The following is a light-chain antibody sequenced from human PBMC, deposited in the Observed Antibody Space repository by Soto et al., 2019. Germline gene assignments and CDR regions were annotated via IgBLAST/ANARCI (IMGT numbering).Light chain of an antibody. CDR3: CSYAGGSTWV. Sequence: QSALTQPRSVSGSPGQSVTISCTGTSSDVGGYNFVSWYQQHPGKAPKLMIYDVNKWPSGVPDRFSGSKSGNTASLTISGLQADDEADYYCCSYAGGSTWVFGGGTKLTVL. V-gene: IGLV2-11*01. CDR2: DVN. J-gene: IGLJ3*02. CDR1: SSDVGGYNF.